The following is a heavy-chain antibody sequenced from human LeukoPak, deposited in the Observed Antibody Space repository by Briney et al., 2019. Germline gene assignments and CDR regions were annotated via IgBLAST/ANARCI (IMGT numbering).Heavy chain of an antibody. CDR2: IGANSAI. D-gene: IGHD3-10*01. CDR1: GFTFSDYS. CDR3: AREGYYGAFDI. V-gene: IGHV3-48*02. J-gene: IGHJ3*02. Sequence: PGGSLRLSCAVSGFTFSDYSMNWVRQARGKGLEWVSYIGANSAIYNADSVKGRFTISRDNAQNSLSLQMNSLRDDDTAVYYCAREGYYGAFDIWGQGTMVTVSS.